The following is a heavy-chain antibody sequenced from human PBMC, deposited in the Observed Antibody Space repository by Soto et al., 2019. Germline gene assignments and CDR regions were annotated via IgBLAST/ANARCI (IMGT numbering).Heavy chain of an antibody. Sequence: SETLSLTCAVYGGSFSSYYWSWIRQPPGKGLEWIGEINHSGSTNYNPSLKSRVTISVDTSKNQFSLKLSSVTAADTAVYYCARGAYDFWSGYYYYYGMDVWGQGTTVTVSS. J-gene: IGHJ6*02. CDR3: ARGAYDFWSGYYYYYGMDV. CDR2: INHSGST. V-gene: IGHV4-34*01. CDR1: GGSFSSYY. D-gene: IGHD3-3*01.